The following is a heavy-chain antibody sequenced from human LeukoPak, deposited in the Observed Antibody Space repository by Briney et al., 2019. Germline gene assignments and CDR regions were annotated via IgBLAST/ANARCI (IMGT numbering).Heavy chain of an antibody. V-gene: IGHV1-69*13. CDR1: GGTFSSYA. J-gene: IGHJ5*02. CDR2: IIPIFGIA. D-gene: IGHD2-15*01. CDR3: AREVVVVAATRGHWFDP. Sequence: ASVKVSCKASGGTFSSYAISWVRQAPGQGLEWMGGIIPIFGIANYAQKFQGRVTITADESTSTAYMELSSLRSEDTAVYYCAREVVVVAATRGHWFDPWGQGTLVTVSS.